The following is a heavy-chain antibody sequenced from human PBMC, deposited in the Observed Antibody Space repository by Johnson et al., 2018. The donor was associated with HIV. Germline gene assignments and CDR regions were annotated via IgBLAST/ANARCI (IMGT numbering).Heavy chain of an antibody. D-gene: IGHD6-25*01. CDR1: GFTFSSYG. CDR3: AKDLPEIAATPRGAFDI. V-gene: IGHV3-30*18. Sequence: QVQLVESGGGVVQPGRSLRLSCAASGFTFSSYGMHWVRQAPGKGLEWVAVISYDGSNKYYADSVKGRFTISRDNSKNTLYLQMNSLRAEDTAVYYCAKDLPEIAATPRGAFDIWGQGTMVTVSS. J-gene: IGHJ3*02. CDR2: ISYDGSNK.